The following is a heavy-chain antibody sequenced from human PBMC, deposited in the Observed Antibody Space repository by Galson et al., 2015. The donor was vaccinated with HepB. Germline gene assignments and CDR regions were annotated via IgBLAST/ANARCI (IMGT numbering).Heavy chain of an antibody. V-gene: IGHV3-33*01. CDR2: IWYDGSNK. Sequence: SLRLSCAASGFTFSSYGMHWVRQAPGKGLEWVAVIWYDGSNKYYADSVEGRFTISRDNSKNTLYLQMNSLRAEDTAVYYCARDRPLWGNWNPFDYWGQGTLVTVSS. J-gene: IGHJ4*02. CDR1: GFTFSSYG. D-gene: IGHD1-1*01. CDR3: ARDRPLWGNWNPFDY.